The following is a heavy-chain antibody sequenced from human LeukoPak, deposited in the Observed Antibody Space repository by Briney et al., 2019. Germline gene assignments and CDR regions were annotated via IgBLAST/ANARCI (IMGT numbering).Heavy chain of an antibody. D-gene: IGHD3-3*01. CDR2: IYYSGST. CDR1: GGSISSYY. V-gene: IGHV4-59*08. J-gene: IGHJ3*02. CDR3: VARTQNKYYDFWSGYPDI. Sequence: PSETLSLTCTVSGGSISSYYWSWIRQPPGKGLEWIGYIYYSGSTNYNPSLKSRVTISVDTSKNQFSLKLSPVTAADTAVYYCVARTQNKYYDFWSGYPDIWGQGTMVTVSS.